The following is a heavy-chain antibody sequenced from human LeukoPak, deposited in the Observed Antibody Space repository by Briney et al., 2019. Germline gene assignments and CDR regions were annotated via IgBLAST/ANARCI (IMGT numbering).Heavy chain of an antibody. Sequence: SETLSLTCTVSGGSISSYYWSWIRQPPGKGLEWIGYIYYSGSTNYNPSLKSRVTISVDTSKNQFSLKLSSVTAADTAVYYCARVAAAAPYYYYYMNVWGKGTTVTISS. CDR2: IYYSGST. V-gene: IGHV4-59*01. CDR1: GGSISSYY. CDR3: ARVAAAAPYYYYYMNV. J-gene: IGHJ6*03. D-gene: IGHD6-13*01.